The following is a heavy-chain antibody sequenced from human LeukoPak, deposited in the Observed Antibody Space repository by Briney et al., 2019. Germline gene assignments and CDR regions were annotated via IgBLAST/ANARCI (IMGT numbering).Heavy chain of an antibody. J-gene: IGHJ4*02. Sequence: ASVKVSCKASGYTFTSYYIVWVRQAPGQGLEWMGRIDPSGGSTSYAQKFQGRVTMTRGTSTSTVHMELSSLISEDTAVYYCARNSGSGFDYWGQGTLVTVSS. CDR1: GYTFTSYY. D-gene: IGHD2-15*01. CDR2: IDPSGGST. V-gene: IGHV1-46*01. CDR3: ARNSGSGFDY.